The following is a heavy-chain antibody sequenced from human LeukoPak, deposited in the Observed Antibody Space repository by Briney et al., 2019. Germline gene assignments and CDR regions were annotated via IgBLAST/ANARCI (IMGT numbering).Heavy chain of an antibody. CDR2: INPNSGGT. V-gene: IGHV1-2*02. CDR3: AREYSSGWLLG. Sequence: ASVKASCKASGYTFTGYYMHWVRQAPGQGLEWMGWINPNSGGTNYAQKFQGRVTMTRDTSISTAYMELSRLRSDDTAVCYCAREYSSGWLLGWGQGTLVTVSS. CDR1: GYTFTGYY. J-gene: IGHJ4*02. D-gene: IGHD6-19*01.